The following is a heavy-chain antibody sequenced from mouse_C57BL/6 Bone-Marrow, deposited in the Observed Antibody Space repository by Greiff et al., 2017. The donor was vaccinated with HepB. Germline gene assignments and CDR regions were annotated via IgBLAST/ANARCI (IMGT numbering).Heavy chain of an antibody. CDR1: GYTFTDYY. Sequence: VQLQQSGAELVRPGASVKLSCKASGYTFTDYYINWVKQRPGQGLEWIARIYPGSGNTYYNEKFKGKATLTAEKSSSTAYMQLSSLTSEDSAVYFCARGRLRRAAWFAYWGQGTLVTVSA. CDR3: ARGRLRRAAWFAY. D-gene: IGHD2-4*01. CDR2: IYPGSGNT. V-gene: IGHV1-76*01. J-gene: IGHJ3*01.